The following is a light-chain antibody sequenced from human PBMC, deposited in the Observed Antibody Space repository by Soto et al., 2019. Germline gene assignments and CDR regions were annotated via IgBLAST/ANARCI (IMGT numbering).Light chain of an antibody. Sequence: QSVLTQTPSVSGAPGQKITMSCTGSSSNIGAGYDVHCYQQVPGAAPRLLIYADNNRPSGVPDRFSASKSGTSASLAITGLQGEDEANYYCQSYDTSLSGVIFGAGTKLTVL. CDR2: ADN. V-gene: IGLV1-40*01. CDR3: QSYDTSLSGVI. J-gene: IGLJ2*01. CDR1: SSNIGAGYD.